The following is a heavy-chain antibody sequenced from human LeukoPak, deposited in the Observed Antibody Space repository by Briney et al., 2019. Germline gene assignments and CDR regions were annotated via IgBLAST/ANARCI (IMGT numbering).Heavy chain of an antibody. D-gene: IGHD3-16*01. J-gene: IGHJ4*02. CDR1: GGSFRGYY. CDR3: ARHPDIWGSFDY. V-gene: IGHV4-34*01. CDR2: INHSGST. Sequence: PSETLSLTCAVSGGSFRGYYWSWLRHPPGNGLAWIGEINHSGSTNYNPSLKSRVTISVDTSKNQFSLKLSSVTAADTAVYYCARHPDIWGSFDYWGQGALVTVSS.